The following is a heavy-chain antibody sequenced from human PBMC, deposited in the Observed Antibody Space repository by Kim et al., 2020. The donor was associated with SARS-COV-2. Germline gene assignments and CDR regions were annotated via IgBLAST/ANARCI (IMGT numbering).Heavy chain of an antibody. J-gene: IGHJ4*02. Sequence: GGSLRLSCAASGFTFKNYAMTWVRQAPGEGLEWVSAIVGGGAFTYTADSVKGRFTISRDNSKNTLYLQMDSLRAEDTAIYYCAKIMGDHYDSRGYKKAFYFDNWGQGTLVTVSS. V-gene: IGHV3-23*01. CDR2: IVGGGAFT. CDR3: AKIMGDHYDSRGYKKAFYFDN. D-gene: IGHD3-22*01. CDR1: GFTFKNYA.